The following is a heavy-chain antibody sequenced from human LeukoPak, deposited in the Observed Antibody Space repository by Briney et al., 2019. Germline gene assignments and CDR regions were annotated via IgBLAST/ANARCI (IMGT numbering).Heavy chain of an antibody. Sequence: GESLKISCKGSGYSFTSYWIGWVRQMPGKGLEWMGIIYPGDPDTRYSPSFQGQVTISADKSISTAYLQWSSLKASDTAMYYCARSGVTASRYYYYGMDVWGQGTTVTVSS. CDR2: IYPGDPDT. V-gene: IGHV5-51*01. CDR3: ARSGVTASRYYYYGMDV. CDR1: GYSFTSYW. D-gene: IGHD2-21*02. J-gene: IGHJ6*02.